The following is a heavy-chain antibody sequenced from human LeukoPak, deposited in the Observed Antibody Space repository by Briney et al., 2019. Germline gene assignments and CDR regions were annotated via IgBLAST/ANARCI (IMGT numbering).Heavy chain of an antibody. D-gene: IGHD1-26*01. CDR3: AKEGGNYYYGMDV. Sequence: AGGSLRLSCAATGFTFSSYAMSWVRQAPGKGLEWVSAISGSGGSTYYADSVKGRFTISRDNSKNTLYLQMNSLRAEDTAVYYCAKEGGNYYYGMDVWGQGTTVTVSS. CDR1: GFTFSSYA. J-gene: IGHJ6*02. V-gene: IGHV3-23*01. CDR2: ISGSGGST.